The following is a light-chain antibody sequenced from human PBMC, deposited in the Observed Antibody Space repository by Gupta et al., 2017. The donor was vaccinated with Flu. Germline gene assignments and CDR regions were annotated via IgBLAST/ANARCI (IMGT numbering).Light chain of an antibody. V-gene: IGLV3-25*03. Sequence: GQTARITCSGDALPNQYVYWFQQKPGQAPALLIYKDNERPSGIPERFSASGSGTTVMLTISGVQAEDEADYYCQSADSTSTYYVFGAGTKVTVL. CDR3: QSADSTSTYYV. CDR2: KDN. CDR1: ALPNQY. J-gene: IGLJ1*01.